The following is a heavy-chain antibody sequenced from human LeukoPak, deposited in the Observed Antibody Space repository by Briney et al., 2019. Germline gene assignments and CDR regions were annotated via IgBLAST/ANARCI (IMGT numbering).Heavy chain of an antibody. J-gene: IGHJ4*02. D-gene: IGHD3-22*01. CDR1: GFTFSSYA. CDR3: ARVVGDSSGYYYKYYFDY. Sequence: GGSLRLSCAASGFTFSSYAMSWVRQAPGKGLEWVSSISSSSYIYYADSVKGRFTISRDNAKNSLYLQMNSLRAEDTAVYYCARVVGDSSGYYYKYYFDYWGQGTLVTVSS. CDR2: ISSSSYI. V-gene: IGHV3-21*01.